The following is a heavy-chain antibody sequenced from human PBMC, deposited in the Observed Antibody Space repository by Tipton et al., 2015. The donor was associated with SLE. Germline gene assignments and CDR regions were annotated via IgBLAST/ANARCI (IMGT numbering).Heavy chain of an antibody. Sequence: TLSLTCAVYGGSFSDYYWSWIRQPPGKGLEWIGEINHSGSTNCNSSLKSRGTISVDTSKSQFSLNLRSVTAADTAVYFCARQALNCANGVCYAFDIWGQGTLVTVSS. J-gene: IGHJ3*02. D-gene: IGHD2-8*01. CDR2: INHSGST. CDR1: GGSFSDYY. CDR3: ARQALNCANGVCYAFDI. V-gene: IGHV4-34*01.